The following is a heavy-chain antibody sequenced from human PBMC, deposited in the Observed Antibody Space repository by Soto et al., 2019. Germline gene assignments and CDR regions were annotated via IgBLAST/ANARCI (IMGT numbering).Heavy chain of an antibody. V-gene: IGHV3-30-3*01. CDR1: GFTFSSYA. Sequence: GGSLRLSCAASGFTFSSYAMHWVRQAPGKGLEWVAVISYDGSNKYYADSVKGRFTISRDNSKNTLYLQMNSLRAEDTAVYYCARVLRQWLTTYYYGMDVWGQGTTVTVSS. CDR3: ARVLRQWLTTYYYGMDV. CDR2: ISYDGSNK. J-gene: IGHJ6*02. D-gene: IGHD6-19*01.